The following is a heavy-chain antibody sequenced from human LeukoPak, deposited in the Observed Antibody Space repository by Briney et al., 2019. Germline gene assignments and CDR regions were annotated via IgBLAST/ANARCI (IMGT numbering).Heavy chain of an antibody. Sequence: SETLSLTCTVSGGSISSYYWSWIRQPPGKGLEWIGYIYYSGSTNYNPSLKSRVTISVDTSKNQFSLKLSSVTAADTAVYYWARISGSSLIFDYWGQGTLVTVSS. CDR1: GGSISSYY. D-gene: IGHD1-26*01. CDR3: ARISGSSLIFDY. V-gene: IGHV4-59*08. J-gene: IGHJ4*02. CDR2: IYYSGST.